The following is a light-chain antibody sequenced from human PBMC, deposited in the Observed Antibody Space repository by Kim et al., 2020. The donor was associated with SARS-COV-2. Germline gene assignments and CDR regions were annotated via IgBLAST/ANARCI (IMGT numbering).Light chain of an antibody. J-gene: IGLJ3*02. Sequence: GQSITISCTGTSSDIATYNLVSWYQQHPGKAPKLMIYEDTKRPSGVSNRFSGSKSGNTASLTLSGLQAEDEADYYCCSYAATNSWVFGGGTQLTVL. CDR1: SSDIATYNL. CDR3: CSYAATNSWV. CDR2: EDT. V-gene: IGLV2-23*01.